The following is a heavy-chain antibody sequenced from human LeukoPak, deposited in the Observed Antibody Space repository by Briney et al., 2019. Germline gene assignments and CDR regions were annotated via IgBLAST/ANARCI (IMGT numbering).Heavy chain of an antibody. V-gene: IGHV3-53*01. D-gene: IGHD3-9*01. J-gene: IGHJ4*02. CDR2: IYSGGST. CDR3: SSDILTGYSFDY. CDR1: GFTVSSNY. Sequence: GGSLRLSCAASGFTVSSNYMNWVRQAPGKGLEWVSVIYSGGSTYYADSVKGRFTISRDNSKNTLYLQMNSLRAEDTAVYYCSSDILTGYSFDYWGQGTLVTVSS.